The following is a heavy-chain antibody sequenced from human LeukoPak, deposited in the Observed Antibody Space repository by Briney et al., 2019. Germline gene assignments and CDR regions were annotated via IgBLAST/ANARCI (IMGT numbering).Heavy chain of an antibody. D-gene: IGHD3-22*01. CDR3: ARGGPYSYDSSGYL. Sequence: SETLSLTCTVSGGSISSSSYYWGWIRQPPGKGLEWIGSIYYSGSTYYNPSLKSRVTISVDTSKNQFSLKLSSVTAADTAVYYCARGGPYSYDSSGYLWGQGILVTVSS. CDR1: GGSISSSSYY. J-gene: IGHJ4*02. CDR2: IYYSGST. V-gene: IGHV4-39*07.